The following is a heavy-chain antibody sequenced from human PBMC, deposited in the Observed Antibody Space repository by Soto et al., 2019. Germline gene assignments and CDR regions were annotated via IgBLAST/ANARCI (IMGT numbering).Heavy chain of an antibody. V-gene: IGHV3-23*01. CDR2: ITDSGGDA. D-gene: IGHD2-15*01. CDR1: GITFGSRA. Sequence: PGGSLRLSCAASGITFGSRAMSWGRQAPGEGLEWVSTITDSGGDAKYADSVRGRFAISRDNSKNTLYLQMSSLRAEDSAIYYCASGSKDSYPGRRIFDFWGRGTLVTVSS. J-gene: IGHJ5*01. CDR3: ASGSKDSYPGRRIFDF.